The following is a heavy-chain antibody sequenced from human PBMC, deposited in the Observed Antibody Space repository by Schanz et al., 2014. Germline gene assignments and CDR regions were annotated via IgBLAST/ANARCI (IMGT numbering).Heavy chain of an antibody. CDR1: GYTFTSYY. Sequence: QVQLVQSGAEVKKPGASVKVSCKASGYTFTSYYMHWVRQAPGQGLEWMGIINPSGGSTSYAQKFQGRVAMTTDTSTSTAYMELRSLISDDTAVYYCVRDAGWAFGDYHGMDVWGRGTSVTVSS. D-gene: IGHD3-10*01. V-gene: IGHV1-46*01. CDR2: INPSGGST. CDR3: VRDAGWAFGDYHGMDV. J-gene: IGHJ6*02.